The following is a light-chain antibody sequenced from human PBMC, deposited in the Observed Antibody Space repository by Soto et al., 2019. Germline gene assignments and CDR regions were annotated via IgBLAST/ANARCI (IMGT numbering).Light chain of an antibody. CDR2: AAS. Sequence: DIQMTKSTSPLPAFMGDRVTITCRANQSISTWLAWYKQKXGKAPKXXIYAASSLQSGVPSRFSGSGSGTDFTLTISSLKPEDFATYYCQQSYSTPQTFGQGTKVDIK. CDR1: QSISTW. V-gene: IGKV1-39*01. J-gene: IGKJ1*01. CDR3: QQSYSTPQT.